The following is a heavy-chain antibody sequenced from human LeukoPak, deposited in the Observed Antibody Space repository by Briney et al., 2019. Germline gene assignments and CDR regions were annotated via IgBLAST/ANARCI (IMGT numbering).Heavy chain of an antibody. CDR3: AARRNYDFWSGYSQPGY. V-gene: IGHV4-30-4*08. CDR1: GGSISSGDYY. J-gene: IGHJ4*02. Sequence: PSETLSLTCTVSGGSISSGDYYWSWIRQPPGKGLEWIGYIYYSGSTYYNPSLKSRVTISVDTSKNQFSLKLSSVTAADTAVYYCAARRNYDFWSGYSQPGYWGQGTLVTVSS. D-gene: IGHD3-3*01. CDR2: IYYSGST.